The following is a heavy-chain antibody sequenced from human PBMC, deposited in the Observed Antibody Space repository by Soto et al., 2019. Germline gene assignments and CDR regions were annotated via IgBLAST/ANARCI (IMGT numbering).Heavy chain of an antibody. Sequence: GGSLRLSCAASGFTFSSYAMSWVRQAPGKGLEWVSAISGSGGSTYYADSVKGRFTISRDNSKNTLYLQMNSLRAEDTAVYYCAKQNYDILLWGEREYNWFDPWGQGTLVTVSS. D-gene: IGHD3-9*01. J-gene: IGHJ5*02. CDR3: AKQNYDILLWGEREYNWFDP. V-gene: IGHV3-23*01. CDR1: GFTFSSYA. CDR2: ISGSGGST.